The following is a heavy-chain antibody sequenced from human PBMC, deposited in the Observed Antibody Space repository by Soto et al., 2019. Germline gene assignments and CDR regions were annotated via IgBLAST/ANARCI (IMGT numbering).Heavy chain of an antibody. CDR1: GFTFSSYW. CDR3: ARGLRTGIAAAEDV. D-gene: IGHD6-13*01. Sequence: GGSLRLSCAASGFTFSSYWMSWVRQAPGKGLEWVANIKQDGSEKYYVDSVKGRFTISRDNAKNSLYLQMNSLRAEDTAVYYCARGLRTGIAAAEDVWGQGTTVTVSS. J-gene: IGHJ6*02. V-gene: IGHV3-7*03. CDR2: IKQDGSEK.